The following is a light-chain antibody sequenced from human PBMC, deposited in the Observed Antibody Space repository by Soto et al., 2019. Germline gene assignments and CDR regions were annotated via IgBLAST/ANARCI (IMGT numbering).Light chain of an antibody. V-gene: IGKV3-15*01. CDR2: GAS. Sequence: EIVMTQSPATLSLSPGERAALSCRASQSINSELAWYQQKPGQPPRLLIYGASTRATGVPARFTGSESGSDFPLTISGLQSEDFAVYYCQQGHNWPLTFGQGTRLEI. CDR3: QQGHNWPLT. CDR1: QSINSE. J-gene: IGKJ2*01.